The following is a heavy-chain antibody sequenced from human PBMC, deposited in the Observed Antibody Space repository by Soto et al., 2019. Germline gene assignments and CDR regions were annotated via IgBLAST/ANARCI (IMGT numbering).Heavy chain of an antibody. V-gene: IGHV3-30*18. Sequence: GGSLRLSCAASGFTFSSYGMHWVRQAPGKGLEWVAVISYDGSNKYYADSVKGRFTISRDNSKNTLYLQMNSLRAEDTAVYYCAKPHRGDSSGYYYVTWGQGTLVTVSS. CDR1: GFTFSSYG. J-gene: IGHJ5*02. CDR2: ISYDGSNK. CDR3: AKPHRGDSSGYYYVT. D-gene: IGHD3-22*01.